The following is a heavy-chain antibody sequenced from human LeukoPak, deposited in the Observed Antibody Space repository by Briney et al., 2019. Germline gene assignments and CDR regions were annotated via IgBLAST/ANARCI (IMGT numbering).Heavy chain of an antibody. J-gene: IGHJ6*03. Sequence: GASVKVSCKASGYTFSSYAMHWVRQAPGQRLEWMGWINAGNGNTKYSQEFQGRVTITRDTSASTAYMELSSLRSEDMAVYYCARARSSGWEYMDVWGKGTTVTVSS. V-gene: IGHV1-3*03. CDR2: INAGNGNT. D-gene: IGHD6-19*01. CDR3: ARARSSGWEYMDV. CDR1: GYTFSSYA.